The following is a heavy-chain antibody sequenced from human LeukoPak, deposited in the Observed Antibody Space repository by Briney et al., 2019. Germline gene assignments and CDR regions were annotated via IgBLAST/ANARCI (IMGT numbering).Heavy chain of an antibody. J-gene: IGHJ6*02. Sequence: GGSLRLSCAASGFTFSNYGMSWVRRAPGKGLEWVSGISGSGGSTYYADSVKGRFTISRDNSKNTLYLQMNSLRAEDTAVYYCAKRYSSSWYSAGMDVWGQGTTVTVSS. CDR3: AKRYSSSWYSAGMDV. V-gene: IGHV3-23*01. CDR2: ISGSGGST. D-gene: IGHD6-13*01. CDR1: GFTFSNYG.